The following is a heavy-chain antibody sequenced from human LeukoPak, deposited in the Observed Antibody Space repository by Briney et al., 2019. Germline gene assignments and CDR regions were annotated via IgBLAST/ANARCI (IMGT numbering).Heavy chain of an antibody. J-gene: IGHJ3*02. CDR2: ISTQTGNP. Sequence: ASVKVSCKASGYTFTRHGLNWVRQAPGQGLQWVALISTQTGNPTFAQGFTGRFVFSLDSSVSTAYLEISSLKAEDTAMYYCARDANAYYYEINGYTDAFDIWGQGTMVTVSS. CDR3: ARDANAYYYEINGYTDAFDI. V-gene: IGHV7-4-1*02. CDR1: GYTFTRHG. D-gene: IGHD3-22*01.